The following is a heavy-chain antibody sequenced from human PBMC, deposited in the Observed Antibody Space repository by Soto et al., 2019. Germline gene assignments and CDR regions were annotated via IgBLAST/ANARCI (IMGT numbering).Heavy chain of an antibody. CDR2: IIPIFGTA. CDR3: ARAQNYDILTGYPSHFDY. V-gene: IGHV1-69*13. CDR1: GGTFSSYA. Sequence: SVKVSCKASGGTFSSYAISWVRQAPGQGLEWMGGIIPIFGTANYAQKFQGRVTITADESTSTAYMELSGLRSEDTAVYYCARAQNYDILTGYPSHFDYWGQGTLVTVSS. D-gene: IGHD3-9*01. J-gene: IGHJ4*02.